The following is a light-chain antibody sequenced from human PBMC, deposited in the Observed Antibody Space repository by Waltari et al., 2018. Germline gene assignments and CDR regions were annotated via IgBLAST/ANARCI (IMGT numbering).Light chain of an antibody. Sequence: DILMTQSPLSLPVTPGEPASISCRSSQSHLHSNGYNYLDWYLQKPGKSPQVLIYLGSNRASGVPDRFSGRVSGTDFTLNISRVEAEDVGVYYCMQILQPARTFGQGTRLEIK. CDR1: QSHLHSNGYNY. V-gene: IGKV2-28*01. CDR2: LGS. J-gene: IGKJ2*01. CDR3: MQILQPART.